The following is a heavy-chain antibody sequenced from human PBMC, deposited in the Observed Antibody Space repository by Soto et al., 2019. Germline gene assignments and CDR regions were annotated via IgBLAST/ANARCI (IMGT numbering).Heavy chain of an antibody. Sequence: QVQLQESGPGLVKPSETLSLTCTVSGGSISSYYWSWIRQPPGKGLEWIGYIYYSGSTNYNPSLKSRVPITVDPSKNPFSLKLSSVTAADTAVYYCARQQWLVLNAFDIWGQGTMVTVSS. D-gene: IGHD6-19*01. V-gene: IGHV4-59*01. CDR1: GGSISSYY. CDR2: IYYSGST. J-gene: IGHJ3*02. CDR3: ARQQWLVLNAFDI.